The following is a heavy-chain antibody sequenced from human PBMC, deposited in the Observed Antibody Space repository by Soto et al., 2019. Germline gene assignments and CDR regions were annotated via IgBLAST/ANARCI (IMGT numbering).Heavy chain of an antibody. CDR2: IDPSGGST. Sequence: PVKGSRKTAVYTFSRYHMRRRLLTPRQGLEWMGIIDPSGGSTSYAQKFQGRVTMTRDTSTSTVYMELSSLRSEDTAVYYCSIFYVVRGVLGYYTGTAVWRQRTTVIVSP. CDR1: VYTFSRYH. J-gene: IGHJ6*01. CDR3: SIFYVVRGVLGYYTGTAV. D-gene: IGHD3-10*01. V-gene: IGHV1-46*01.